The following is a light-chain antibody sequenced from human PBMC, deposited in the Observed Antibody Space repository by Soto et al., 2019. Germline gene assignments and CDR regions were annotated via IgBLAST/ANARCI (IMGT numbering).Light chain of an antibody. CDR3: QQYDSSPRT. Sequence: PGDRATLSFRASPSVSTSYLAWYQQKPGQPPRLLIYGAFSRATGIPDRFSGSGSGTDFTLTISRLEPEDFAVYYCQQYDSSPRTFGQGTKVEIK. CDR2: GAF. CDR1: PSVSTSY. V-gene: IGKV3-20*01. J-gene: IGKJ1*01.